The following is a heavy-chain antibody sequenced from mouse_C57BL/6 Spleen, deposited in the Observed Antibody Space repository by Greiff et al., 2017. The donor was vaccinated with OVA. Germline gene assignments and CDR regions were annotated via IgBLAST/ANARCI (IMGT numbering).Heavy chain of an antibody. CDR1: GYAFSSSW. CDR3: ARPITTVVAGGMDY. Sequence: QVQLQQSGPELVKPGASVKISCKASGYAFSSSWMNWVKQRPGKGLEWIGRIYPGDGDTNYNGKFKGKATLTADKSSSTAYMQLSSLTSEDSAVYFCARPITTVVAGGMDYWGQGTSVTVSS. CDR2: IYPGDGDT. V-gene: IGHV1-82*01. D-gene: IGHD1-1*01. J-gene: IGHJ4*01.